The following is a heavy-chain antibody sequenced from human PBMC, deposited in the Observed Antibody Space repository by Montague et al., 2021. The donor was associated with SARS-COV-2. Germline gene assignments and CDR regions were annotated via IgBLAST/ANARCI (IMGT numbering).Heavy chain of an antibody. Sequence: SLRLSCAASGFTFRSYWMHWVRQVPGRGPILVSRIKPDGTSTNYAASVKGRFTISRDNAKNTLSLQLNNLRAEDTAVYYCVRPLWFGDSDYFFDSWGQGTLVTVSS. CDR2: IKPDGTST. CDR1: GFTFRSYW. D-gene: IGHD3-10*01. CDR3: VRPLWFGDSDYFFDS. J-gene: IGHJ4*02. V-gene: IGHV3-74*01.